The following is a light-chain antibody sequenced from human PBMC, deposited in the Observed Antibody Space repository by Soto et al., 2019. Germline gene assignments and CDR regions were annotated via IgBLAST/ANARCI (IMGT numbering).Light chain of an antibody. V-gene: IGKV3-20*01. J-gene: IGKJ1*01. CDR2: DAS. CDR1: QSVSSTY. Sequence: EIVLTQSPGTLSLSPGERATLSCRASQSVSSTYLAWYQQKPGQAPRLLIYDASRRATGIPDRFSGSGSGTDFTLTISRLEPEDVAVDYGQHYGSSPQTFGQGTNVEIK. CDR3: QHYGSSPQT.